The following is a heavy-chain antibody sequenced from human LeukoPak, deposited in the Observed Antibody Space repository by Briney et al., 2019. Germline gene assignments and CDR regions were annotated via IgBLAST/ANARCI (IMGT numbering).Heavy chain of an antibody. Sequence: ASVKVSCKVSGYTLTELSMHWVRQAPGKGLEWMGGFDPEDGETIYAQKFQGRVTMTEDTSTDTAYMELSSLRSEDTAVYYCARGYNWNYGNDYWGQGTLVTVSS. CDR2: FDPEDGET. CDR1: GYTLTELS. V-gene: IGHV1-24*01. CDR3: ARGYNWNYGNDY. D-gene: IGHD1-7*01. J-gene: IGHJ4*02.